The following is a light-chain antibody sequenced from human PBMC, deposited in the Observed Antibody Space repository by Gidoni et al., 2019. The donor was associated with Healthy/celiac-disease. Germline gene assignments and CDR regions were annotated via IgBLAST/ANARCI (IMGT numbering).Light chain of an antibody. CDR3: QQYGSSGGLT. CDR2: GAS. J-gene: IGKJ4*01. CDR1: QSVSSSY. Sequence: EIVLTQSPGTLSLSPGERATLSCRASQSVSSSYLAWYQQKPGQAPRLLIYGASSRATGIPDRFSGSGSGTDFTLTISRLEPEDFAVYYCQQYGSSGGLTFGGXTKVEIK. V-gene: IGKV3-20*01.